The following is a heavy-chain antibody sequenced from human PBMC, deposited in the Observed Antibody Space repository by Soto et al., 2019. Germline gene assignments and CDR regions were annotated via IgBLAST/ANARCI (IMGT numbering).Heavy chain of an antibody. V-gene: IGHV1-69*01. CDR3: AREYSISAKYMYFDV. D-gene: IGHD6-6*01. J-gene: IGHJ2*01. CDR2: IIPITGTV. CDR1: GGTFSSYA. Sequence: QVQLVQSGAEVKKPGSSVKVSCKVSGGTFSSYAIGWVRQAPGQGLEWMGGIIPITGTVNYAQKFQGRVTITADESTTTVYMELSSRRSEDTAVYYCAREYSISAKYMYFDVWGRGTLVTVSS.